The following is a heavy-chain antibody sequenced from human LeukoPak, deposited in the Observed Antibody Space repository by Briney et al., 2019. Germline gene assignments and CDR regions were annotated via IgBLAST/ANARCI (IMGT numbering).Heavy chain of an antibody. CDR3: ARGPPDSSGYYESY. V-gene: IGHV1-18*01. D-gene: IGHD3-22*01. J-gene: IGHJ4*02. CDR1: GYTFTSYG. CDR2: ISAYNGNT. Sequence: RASVKVSCRASGYTFTSYGISWVRQAPGQGLEWMGWISAYNGNTNYAQKLQGRVTMTTDTSTSTAYMELRSLRSDDTAVYYCARGPPDSSGYYESYWGQGTLVTVSS.